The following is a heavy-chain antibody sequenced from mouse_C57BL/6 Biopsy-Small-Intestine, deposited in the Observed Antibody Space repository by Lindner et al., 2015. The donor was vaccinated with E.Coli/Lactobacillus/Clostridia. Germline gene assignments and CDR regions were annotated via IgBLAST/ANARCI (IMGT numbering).Heavy chain of an antibody. CDR3: VRGVTTHFDY. D-gene: IGHD2-2*01. CDR2: VNPNSGGT. V-gene: IGHV1-22*01. CDR1: GYTFTGFN. J-gene: IGHJ2*03. Sequence: VQLQESGPELVKPGASVKMSCKASGYTFTGFNIHWVKQSHGKSLEWIGYVNPNSGGTNSNQKFKDKATLTVDKSSTTSYMEVRSLTSEDSAVYYCVRGVTTHFDYWGQGTSLTVSS.